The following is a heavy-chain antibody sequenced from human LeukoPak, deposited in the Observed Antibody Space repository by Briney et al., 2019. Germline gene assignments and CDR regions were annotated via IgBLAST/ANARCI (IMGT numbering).Heavy chain of an antibody. Sequence: ASVKVSCKASGYTFTGYYIHWVRLAPGQGLEWMGWINPISGATTYAQKFRGRVTMTRDTSINTVYMELSKIGSDDTAVFYCARGMVVPGMGDNRPRPFDKWGKGTLVTVSS. D-gene: IGHD6-19*01. CDR3: ARGMVVPGMGDNRPRPFDK. V-gene: IGHV1-2*02. CDR2: INPISGAT. J-gene: IGHJ4*02. CDR1: GYTFTGYY.